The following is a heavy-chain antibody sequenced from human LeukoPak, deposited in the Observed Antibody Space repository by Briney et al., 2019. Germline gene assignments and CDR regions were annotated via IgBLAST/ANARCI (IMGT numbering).Heavy chain of an antibody. CDR2: ISSNGGST. CDR1: GFTFSSYT. CDR3: ARAIVGVTPRGAFDI. Sequence: PGGSLRLSCAASGFTFSSYTMHWVRQAPGKGLEYVSAISSNGGSTYYANSVKGRFTISRDNSKNTLYLQMGSLRAEDMAEYYCARAIVGVTPRGAFDIWGQGTMVTVSS. D-gene: IGHD1-26*01. J-gene: IGHJ3*02. V-gene: IGHV3-64*01.